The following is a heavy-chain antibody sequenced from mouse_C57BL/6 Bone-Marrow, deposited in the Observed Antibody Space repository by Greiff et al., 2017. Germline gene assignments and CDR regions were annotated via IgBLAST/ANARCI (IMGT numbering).Heavy chain of an antibody. CDR1: GYTFTSYW. V-gene: IGHV1-55*01. CDR2: IYPGSGST. Sequence: QVQLQQPGAELVKPGASVKMSCKASGYTFTSYWITWVKQRPGQGLEWIGDIYPGSGSTNYNEKFKSKATLTADTSSSTAYMQLSSLTSEDSAVYYCARSCMDYWGQGTSVTVSS. CDR3: ARSCMDY. J-gene: IGHJ4*01.